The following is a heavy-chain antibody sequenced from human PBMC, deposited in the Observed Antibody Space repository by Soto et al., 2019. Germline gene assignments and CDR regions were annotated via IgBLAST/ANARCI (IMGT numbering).Heavy chain of an antibody. J-gene: IGHJ6*02. CDR1: GFTFSNFA. D-gene: IGHD2-15*01. CDR2: ISYDGSHK. Sequence: PGGSLRLSCAASGFTFSNFAMYWVRQAPGKGLEWVTVISYDGSHKYYADSVKGRFTISRDNSKNTLYLQMNNLRAEDSAVYFCARDYSYQRAMAVWGQGTTVTVSS. V-gene: IGHV3-30-3*01. CDR3: ARDYSYQRAMAV.